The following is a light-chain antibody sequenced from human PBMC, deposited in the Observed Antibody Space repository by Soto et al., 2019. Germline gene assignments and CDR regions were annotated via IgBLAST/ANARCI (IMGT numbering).Light chain of an antibody. CDR1: QSLLHSNGYNY. CDR2: LGS. V-gene: IGKV2-28*01. Sequence: EIVMTQSPLSLPVTPGEPASSSCRSSQSLLHSNGYNYLDWYLQKPGQSPQLLIYLGSNRASGVPDRFSGSGSGTDFTLKISRVEAEDVGVYYCMQALQTPPTFGGGTKVEIK. CDR3: MQALQTPPT. J-gene: IGKJ4*01.